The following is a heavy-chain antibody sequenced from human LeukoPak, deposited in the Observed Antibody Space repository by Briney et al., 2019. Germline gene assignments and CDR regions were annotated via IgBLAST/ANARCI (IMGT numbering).Heavy chain of an antibody. CDR1: GFTFSSYR. D-gene: IGHD3-3*01. J-gene: IGHJ3*02. CDR2: IKQDGSEK. Sequence: GGSLRLSCAASGFTFSSYRMSWVRQAPGKGLEWVANIKQDGSEKYYVDSVKGRFTISRDNAKNSLYLQMNSLRAEDTAVYYCSREGADTIAFDIWGQGTMVTVSS. V-gene: IGHV3-7*01. CDR3: SREGADTIAFDI.